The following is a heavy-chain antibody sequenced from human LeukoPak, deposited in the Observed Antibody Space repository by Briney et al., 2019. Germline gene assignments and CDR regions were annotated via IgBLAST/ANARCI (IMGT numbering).Heavy chain of an antibody. Sequence: SETLSLTCTVSGGSISSSSYYWGWIRQPPGKGLEWIGSIYYSGSTYYNPSLKSRVTISVDTSKNQFSLKLSSVTAADTAVYYCARNYYGSGSYGDDAFDIWGQGTMVTVSS. CDR3: ARNYYGSGSYGDDAFDI. CDR1: GGSISSSSYY. J-gene: IGHJ3*02. CDR2: IYYSGST. V-gene: IGHV4-39*07. D-gene: IGHD3-10*01.